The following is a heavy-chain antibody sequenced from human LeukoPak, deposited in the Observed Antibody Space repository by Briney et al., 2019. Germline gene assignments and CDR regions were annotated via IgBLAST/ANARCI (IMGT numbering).Heavy chain of an antibody. CDR1: GYTFTTYA. CDR2: VSTYSDNR. J-gene: IGHJ3*02. CDR3: ASDPSSFSYAFDI. V-gene: IGHV1-3*04. D-gene: IGHD6-6*01. Sequence: ASVTVSCTASGYTFTTYAIHWVRQAPGQRLEWMGWVSTYSDNRRYSPKFQGTVTITTDTSASTAYMELSSLRSEDTAVYYCASDPSSFSYAFDIWSQGTMVTVSS.